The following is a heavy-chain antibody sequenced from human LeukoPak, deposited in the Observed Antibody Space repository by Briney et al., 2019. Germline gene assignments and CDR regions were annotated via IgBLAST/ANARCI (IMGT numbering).Heavy chain of an antibody. CDR1: GGSISSYY. CDR3: AGSSYYGDYPDY. CDR2: IYYSGST. D-gene: IGHD4-17*01. Sequence: SETLSLTCTVSGGSISSYYWSWIRQPPGKGLEWIGYIYYSGSTNYNPSLKSRVTISVDRSKSQFSLKLSSVTAADTAVYYCAGSSYYGDYPDYWGQGTLVTVSS. J-gene: IGHJ4*02. V-gene: IGHV4-59*12.